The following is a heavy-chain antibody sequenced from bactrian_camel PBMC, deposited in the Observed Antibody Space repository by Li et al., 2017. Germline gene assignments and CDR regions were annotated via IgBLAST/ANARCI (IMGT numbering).Heavy chain of an antibody. J-gene: IGHJ6*01. D-gene: IGHD7*01. Sequence: HVQLVESGGGSVQAGGSLTLFCKTSKFTLERSAMGWYRQAPGNEREGVAAIRRYSGTTFYADSVKGRFTISKDNAKNTLHLQMNSLKPEDTAMYYCAYDYPEVLCSPAVVSGGISWGQGTQVTVS. CDR1: KFTLERSA. CDR2: IRRYSGTT. CDR3: AYDYPEVLCSPAVVSGGIS. V-gene: IGHV3S63*01.